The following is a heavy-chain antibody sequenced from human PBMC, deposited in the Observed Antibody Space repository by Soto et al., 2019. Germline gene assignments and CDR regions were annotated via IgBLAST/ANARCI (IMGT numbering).Heavy chain of an antibody. Sequence: GSLRLSCAASVFTFSDYYVSWILQAPGKGLEWVSYISSSSSYTNYADSVKGRFTISRDNAKNSLYLQMNSLRAEDTAVYYCARQCSGGSCYPIGYYWGQGTLVTVSS. CDR2: ISSSSSYT. CDR1: VFTFSDYY. D-gene: IGHD2-15*01. J-gene: IGHJ4*02. CDR3: ARQCSGGSCYPIGYY. V-gene: IGHV3-11*06.